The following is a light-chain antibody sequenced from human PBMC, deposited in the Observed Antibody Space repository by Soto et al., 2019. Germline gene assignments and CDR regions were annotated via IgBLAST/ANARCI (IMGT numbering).Light chain of an antibody. V-gene: IGKV3-20*01. CDR2: GAS. Sequence: EIVLTQSPGTLSLSPGEGATLSCRASQSVSSSYLAWYQHKPGQAPRLLLYGASTRATGIPDRFIGSGSGTDFTLTISRLEPGDFAVYYCQEFGSSPITFGQGTRLDIE. J-gene: IGKJ5*01. CDR3: QEFGSSPIT. CDR1: QSVSSSY.